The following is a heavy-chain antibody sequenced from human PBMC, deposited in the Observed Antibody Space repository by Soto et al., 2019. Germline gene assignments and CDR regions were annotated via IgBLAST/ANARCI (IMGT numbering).Heavy chain of an antibody. V-gene: IGHV1-46*01. CDR2: INPSGGST. J-gene: IGHJ6*02. CDR1: GYTFTSYY. Sequence: ASVKVSCKASGYTFTSYYMHWVRQAPGQGLEWMGIINPSGGSTSYAQKFQGRVTMTRDTSTSTVYMELSSLRSEDTAVYYCARGDIVVVVAATHYYYGMDVWGQGTTVTVSS. CDR3: ARGDIVVVVAATHYYYGMDV. D-gene: IGHD2-15*01.